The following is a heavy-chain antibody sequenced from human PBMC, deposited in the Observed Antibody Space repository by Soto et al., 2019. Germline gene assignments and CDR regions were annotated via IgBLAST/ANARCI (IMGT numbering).Heavy chain of an antibody. D-gene: IGHD2-8*01. J-gene: IGHJ5*02. CDR2: ISAYNGNT. CDR3: ERELNGGGWFDT. Sequence: ASVKVSCKASGYTFTSYGISWVRQAPGQGLEWMGWISAYNGNTNYAQKLQGRVTMTTDTSTSTAYMELRSLGSDDTAVYYCERELNGGGWFDTWGQGTLVTVSS. CDR1: GYTFTSYG. V-gene: IGHV1-18*01.